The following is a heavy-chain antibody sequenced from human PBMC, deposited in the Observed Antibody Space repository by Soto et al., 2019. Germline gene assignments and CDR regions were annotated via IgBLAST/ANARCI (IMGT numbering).Heavy chain of an antibody. Sequence: SETLSLTCSVSGADINTYSWTWIRQPAGKGLEWIGRIYTSSSINYNPSLKGRVTLSVDTSTKQVSLRLASVTAAETAIYYCARDREAGYNFYYGMDVWGQGTTVTVSS. CDR1: GADINTYS. V-gene: IGHV4-4*07. J-gene: IGHJ6*02. CDR3: ARDREAGYNFYYGMDV. D-gene: IGHD6-19*01. CDR2: IYTSSSI.